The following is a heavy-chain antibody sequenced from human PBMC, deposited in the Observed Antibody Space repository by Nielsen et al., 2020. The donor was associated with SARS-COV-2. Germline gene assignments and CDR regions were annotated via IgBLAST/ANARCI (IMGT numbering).Heavy chain of an antibody. CDR3: AKDIRRYSYGYDPLDY. J-gene: IGHJ4*02. CDR2: ISSSSSTI. CDR1: GFTFSSYS. Sequence: GGSLRLSCAASGFTFSSYSMNWVRQAPGKGLEWVSYISSSSSTIYYADSVKGRFTISRDNAKNSLYLQMNSLRAEDTAVYYCAKDIRRYSYGYDPLDYWGQGTLVTVSS. D-gene: IGHD5-18*01. V-gene: IGHV3-48*01.